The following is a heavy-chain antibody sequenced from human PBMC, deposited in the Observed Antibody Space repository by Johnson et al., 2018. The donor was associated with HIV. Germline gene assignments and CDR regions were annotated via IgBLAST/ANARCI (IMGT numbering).Heavy chain of an antibody. CDR2: ISGSGGRT. Sequence: EVQLVASGGGLVKPGGSLRLSCAASGFTFSSYAMSWARQAPGTGLEWVSAISGSGGRTNYADSVTGRFTLSRDNSENTLYLQMSSLRAEETALYYLEKDRWELFWGGGEASNDAFDIWGQGTMVTVSS. CDR3: EKDRWELFWGGGEASNDAFDI. J-gene: IGHJ3*02. CDR1: GFTFSSYA. D-gene: IGHD1-26*01. V-gene: IGHV3-23*04.